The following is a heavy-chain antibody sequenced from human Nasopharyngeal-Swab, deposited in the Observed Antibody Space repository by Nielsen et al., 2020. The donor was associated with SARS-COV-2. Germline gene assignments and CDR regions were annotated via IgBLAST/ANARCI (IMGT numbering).Heavy chain of an antibody. J-gene: IGHJ4*02. D-gene: IGHD4-17*01. CDR2: IAHDASNE. V-gene: IGHV3-30*03. Sequence: WIRQRPGTGLEWVAFIAHDASNEYYGDSVKGRFSISRDSSKNTLYLQMDSLRGEDTAVYYCARDAPAHYGAFYWGRGTLVTVSS. CDR3: ARDAPAHYGAFY.